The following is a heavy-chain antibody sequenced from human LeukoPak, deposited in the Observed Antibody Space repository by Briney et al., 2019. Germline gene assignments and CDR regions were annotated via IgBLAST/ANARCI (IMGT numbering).Heavy chain of an antibody. D-gene: IGHD6-13*01. CDR3: AKDWDSSSWYAPGY. CDR2: ISYDGSNK. Sequence: GRSLRLSCAASGFTLSSYGMHWVRQAPGKGLEWVAVISYDGSNKYYADSVKGRFTISRDNSKNTLYLQMNSLRAEDTAVYYCAKDWDSSSWYAPGYWGQGTLVTVSS. V-gene: IGHV3-30*18. CDR1: GFTLSSYG. J-gene: IGHJ4*02.